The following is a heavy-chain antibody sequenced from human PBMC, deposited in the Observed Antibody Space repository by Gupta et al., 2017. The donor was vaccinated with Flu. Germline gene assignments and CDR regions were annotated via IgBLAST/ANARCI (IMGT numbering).Heavy chain of an antibody. CDR3: ARARGSYRYNYFDY. D-gene: IGHD3-16*02. J-gene: IGHJ4*02. CDR2: IWYDGSNK. Sequence: QVQLVESGGGVVQPGRSLRLSCAASGFTFSSYGMHWVRQAPGKGLEWVAVIWYDGSNKYYADSVKGRFTISRDNSKNTLYLQMNSLRAEDTAVYYCARARGSYRYNYFDYWGQGTLVTVSS. CDR1: GFTFSSYG. V-gene: IGHV3-33*01.